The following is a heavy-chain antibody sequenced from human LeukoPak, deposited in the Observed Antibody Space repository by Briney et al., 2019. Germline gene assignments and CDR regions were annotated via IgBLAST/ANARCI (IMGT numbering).Heavy chain of an antibody. D-gene: IGHD3-22*01. CDR3: ARSKGGYYDSSGYYYSTAPFDY. Sequence: SETLSLTCTVSGGSISSYYWSWIRQPPGKGLEWIGYIYYSGSTNYNPSLKSRVTISLDTSTNQFSLKLSSVTAADTAVYYCARSKGGYYDSSGYYYSTAPFDYWGQGTLVTVSS. CDR2: IYYSGST. J-gene: IGHJ4*02. CDR1: GGSISSYY. V-gene: IGHV4-59*01.